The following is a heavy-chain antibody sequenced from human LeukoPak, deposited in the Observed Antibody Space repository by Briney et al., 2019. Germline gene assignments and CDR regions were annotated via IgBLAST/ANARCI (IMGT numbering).Heavy chain of an antibody. CDR3: AKMWVRYFDY. CDR2: ISGSGGST. D-gene: IGHD1-26*01. CDR1: GFTFSDYA. J-gene: IGHJ4*02. V-gene: IGHV3-23*01. Sequence: GGSLRLSCAASGFTFSDYAMNWVRQAPGKGLEWVSTISGSGGSTYYADSVKGRFTISRDNSKNTLYLQMNSLRAEDTAVYYCAKMWVRYFDYWGQGTLVTVSS.